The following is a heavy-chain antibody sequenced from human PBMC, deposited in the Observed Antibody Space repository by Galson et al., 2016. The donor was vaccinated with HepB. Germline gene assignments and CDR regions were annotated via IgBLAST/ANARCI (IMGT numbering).Heavy chain of an antibody. CDR2: IGGSGTYT. J-gene: IGHJ5*02. Sequence: LILSCAASGFAFSGFAMSWVRQAPGKGLEWVSSIGGSGTYTYYADSVKGRFTISRDNSQNTLFLHMNSLRAEDTAVYYCAKERFWSGYTYFDPWGQGTLVTVSS. D-gene: IGHD3-3*01. CDR3: AKERFWSGYTYFDP. CDR1: GFAFSGFA. V-gene: IGHV3-23*01.